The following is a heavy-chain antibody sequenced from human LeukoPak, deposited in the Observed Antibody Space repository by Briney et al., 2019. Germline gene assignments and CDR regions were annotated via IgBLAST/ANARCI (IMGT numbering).Heavy chain of an antibody. J-gene: IGHJ5*02. CDR3: ARHDSEYYDFWSGYYRGEAWFDP. CDR1: GDSISRSTYY. Sequence: SETLSLTCTVSGDSISRSTYYWAWIRQPPGKGLEWIGSIYYSGSTYYNPSLKSRVTISVDTSKNQFSLKLSSVTAADTAVYYCARHDSEYYDFWSGYYRGEAWFDPWGQGTLVTVSS. CDR2: IYYSGST. V-gene: IGHV4-39*01. D-gene: IGHD3-3*01.